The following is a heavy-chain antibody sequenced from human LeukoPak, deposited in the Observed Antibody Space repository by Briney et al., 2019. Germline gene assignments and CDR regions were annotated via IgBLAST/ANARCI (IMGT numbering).Heavy chain of an antibody. Sequence: GGSLRLSCAASGFTFSSYGMHWVRQAPGKGLEWVAVIWYDGSNKYYADSVKGRFTISRDNSKNTLYLQMNSLRAEDTAVYSCGRDILGSRVFYLTSRGRGPWSP. CDR3: GRDILGSRVFYLTS. J-gene: IGHJ1*01. V-gene: IGHV3-33*01. CDR1: GFTFSSYG. CDR2: IWYDGSNK. D-gene: IGHD3-16*01.